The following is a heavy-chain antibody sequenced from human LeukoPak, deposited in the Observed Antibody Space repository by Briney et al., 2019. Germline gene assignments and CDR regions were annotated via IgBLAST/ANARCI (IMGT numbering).Heavy chain of an antibody. CDR2: IGTAGDT. Sequence: GGSLRLSCAASGFTFSSYDMHWVRQATGKGLEWVSAIGTAGDTYYPGSVKGRFTISRDNAKNTLYLQMNSLRAEDTAVYYCARANYDSGLIPVYYFDYWGQGTLVTVSS. V-gene: IGHV3-13*01. CDR1: GFTFSSYD. D-gene: IGHD3-16*01. J-gene: IGHJ4*02. CDR3: ARANYDSGLIPVYYFDY.